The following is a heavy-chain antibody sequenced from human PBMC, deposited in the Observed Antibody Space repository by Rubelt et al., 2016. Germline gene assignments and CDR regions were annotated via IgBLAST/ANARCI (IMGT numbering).Heavy chain of an antibody. D-gene: IGHD6-6*01. CDR3: ARRGGAGQLVGLFDY. CDR1: Y. Sequence: YWGWIRQPPGKGLEWIGGTHYSGSTYYNPSLKSRVTIFVDTSKNQFSLKLSSVTAADTAVYYCARRGGAGQLVGLFDYWGQGILVTVSS. V-gene: IGHV4-39*01. J-gene: IGHJ4*02. CDR2: THYSGST.